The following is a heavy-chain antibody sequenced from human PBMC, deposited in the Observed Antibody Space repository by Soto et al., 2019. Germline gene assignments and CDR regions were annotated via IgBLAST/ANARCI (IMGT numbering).Heavy chain of an antibody. D-gene: IGHD2-21*01. CDR2: INPYSGGT. Sequence: ASVKFCCKASGYIFTDHYIHWLRQAPGQSLEWMGWINPYSGGTHFARKFQDRVTMARDTSVSTAYMELRSLKSDDTAVYYCERPKYGETYYDSWGQGTVVTVSS. J-gene: IGHJ4*02. CDR3: ERPKYGETYYDS. CDR1: GYIFTDHY. V-gene: IGHV1-2*02.